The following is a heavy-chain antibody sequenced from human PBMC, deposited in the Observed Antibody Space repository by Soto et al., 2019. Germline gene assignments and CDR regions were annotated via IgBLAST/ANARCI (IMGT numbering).Heavy chain of an antibody. CDR3: ARHNRGVGYCSGGSCYSLDAFDI. D-gene: IGHD2-15*01. Sequence: PSETLSLTCTVSGGSISSYYWSWIRQPPGKGLEWIGYIYYSGSTNYNPSLKSRVTISVDTSKNQFSLKLSSVTAADTAVYYCARHNRGVGYCSGGSCYSLDAFDIWGQGTMVTVSS. J-gene: IGHJ3*02. V-gene: IGHV4-59*08. CDR2: IYYSGST. CDR1: GGSISSYY.